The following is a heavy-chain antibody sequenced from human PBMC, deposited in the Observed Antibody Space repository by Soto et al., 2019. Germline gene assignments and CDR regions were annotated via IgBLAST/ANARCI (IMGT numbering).Heavy chain of an antibody. CDR3: AREVREYYDSSGYYTFGAFDI. D-gene: IGHD3-22*01. J-gene: IGHJ3*02. CDR2: ISSSSSYI. CDR1: GFTFSSYS. V-gene: IGHV3-21*01. Sequence: RLSCAASGFTFSSYSMNWVRQAPGKGLEWVSSISSSSSYIYYADSVKGRFTISRDSAKNSLYLQMNSLRAEDTAVYYCAREVREYYDSSGYYTFGAFDIWGQGTMVTVSS.